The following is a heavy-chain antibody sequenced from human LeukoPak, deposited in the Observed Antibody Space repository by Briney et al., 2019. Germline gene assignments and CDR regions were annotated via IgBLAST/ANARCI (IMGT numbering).Heavy chain of an antibody. J-gene: IGHJ4*02. CDR2: IYSGGSA. Sequence: PGGSLRLSCAASGFTVSSNYMNWVRQAPGKGLEWVSVIYSGGSAYYADSVKGRFTISRDNSKNTLYLQMNSLRAEDTAVYYCASTSYGDSIYFDYWGQGTLVTVSS. CDR3: ASTSYGDSIYFDY. V-gene: IGHV3-53*01. CDR1: GFTVSSNY. D-gene: IGHD4-17*01.